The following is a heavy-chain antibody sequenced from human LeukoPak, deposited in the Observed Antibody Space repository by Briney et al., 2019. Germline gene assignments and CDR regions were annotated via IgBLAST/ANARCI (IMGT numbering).Heavy chain of an antibody. V-gene: IGHV5-51*01. J-gene: IGHJ3*02. CDR2: IYPGDSDT. Sequence: GESLKISCKVSGYSFTNSWIAWVRQMPGIGLEWMGIIYPGDSDTRYTPSFQGQVTISADKSISTAYLQWGSLKASDTAMYYCARLRDDAFDIWGQGTMVTVSS. CDR1: GYSFTNSW. CDR3: ARLRDDAFDI.